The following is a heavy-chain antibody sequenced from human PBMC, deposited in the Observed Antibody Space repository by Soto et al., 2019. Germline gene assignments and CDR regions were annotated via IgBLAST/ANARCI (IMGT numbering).Heavy chain of an antibody. Sequence: GGSLRLSCAASGFTFSSYEMNWVRQAPGKGLEWVSYISSSGSTIYYADSVKGRFTISRDNAKNSLYLQMNSLRAEDTAVYYCARDSAEALGEIDYWGQGTLVTVSS. J-gene: IGHJ4*02. V-gene: IGHV3-48*03. CDR2: ISSSGSTI. CDR1: GFTFSSYE. CDR3: ARDSAEALGEIDY. D-gene: IGHD3-16*01.